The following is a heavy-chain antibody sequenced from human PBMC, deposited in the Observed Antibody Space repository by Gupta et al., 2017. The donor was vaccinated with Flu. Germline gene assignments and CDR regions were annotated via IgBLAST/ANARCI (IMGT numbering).Heavy chain of an antibody. CDR2: ISGSGGST. D-gene: IGHD3-3*01. CDR3: AKGQVLRFLEWLFFDA. J-gene: IGHJ4*02. V-gene: IGHV3-23*01. Sequence: EWVSIISGSGGSTYYADSVNGRFVISRDNPKNTLYLQINSLRAEDTALYYCAKGQVLRFLEWLFFDAWGQGTLVTVSS.